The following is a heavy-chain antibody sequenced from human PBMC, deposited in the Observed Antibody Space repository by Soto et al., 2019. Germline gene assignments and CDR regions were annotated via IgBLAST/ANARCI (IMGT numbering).Heavy chain of an antibody. CDR1: GFTFSSYA. CDR3: ARDHSALELLPTTSDY. Sequence: GGSLRLSCAASGFTFSSYAMHWVRRAPGKGLEWVAVISYDGSNKYYADSVKGRFTISRDNSKNTLYLQMNSLRAEDTAVYYCARDHSALELLPTTSDYWGQGTLVTVSS. J-gene: IGHJ4*02. D-gene: IGHD3-10*01. V-gene: IGHV3-30-3*01. CDR2: ISYDGSNK.